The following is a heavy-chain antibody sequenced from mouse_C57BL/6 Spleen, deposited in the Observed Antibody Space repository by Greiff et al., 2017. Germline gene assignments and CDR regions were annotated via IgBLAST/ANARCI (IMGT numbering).Heavy chain of an antibody. CDR1: GFTFTDYY. V-gene: IGHV7-3*01. CDR3: ARADGNSNYAMDY. J-gene: IGHJ4*01. Sequence: EVNLVESGGGLVQPGGSLSLSCAASGFTFTDYYMSWVRQPPGKALEWLGFIRNKANGYTTEYSGSVKGRFTISRDNSQSILYLQMNALRAEDSSSYYCARADGNSNYAMDYWGQGTSVTVSS. D-gene: IGHD2-1*01. CDR2: IRNKANGYTT.